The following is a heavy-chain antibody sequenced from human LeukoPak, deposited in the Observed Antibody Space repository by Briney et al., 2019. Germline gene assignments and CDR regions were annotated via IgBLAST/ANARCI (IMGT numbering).Heavy chain of an antibody. CDR1: GFTFNTYA. D-gene: IGHD3-22*01. Sequence: PGGSLRLSCAASGFTFNTYAMSWVRQAPGKGLVWVSRINSDGSSTSYADSVKGRFTISRDNAKNTLYLQMNSLRAEDTAVYYCARDSSGYYRFDYWGQGTLVTVSS. CDR2: INSDGSST. V-gene: IGHV3-74*01. CDR3: ARDSSGYYRFDY. J-gene: IGHJ4*02.